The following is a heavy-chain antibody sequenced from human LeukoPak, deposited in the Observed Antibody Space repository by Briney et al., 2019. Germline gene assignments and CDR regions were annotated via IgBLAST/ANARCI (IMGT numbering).Heavy chain of an antibody. CDR3: ARSDGYGLVGI. CDR1: GGSSGGSFSGYY. Sequence: PSETLSLTCAVYGGSSGGSFSGYYWNWIRQPPGKTLEWIGSIYSSGSTYYNSSLKSRVIILIDTAKNHFSLNLSSVTAADTAVYYCARSDGYGLVGIWGQGTMVTVSS. J-gene: IGHJ3*02. V-gene: IGHV4-39*07. D-gene: IGHD3-10*01. CDR2: IYSSGST.